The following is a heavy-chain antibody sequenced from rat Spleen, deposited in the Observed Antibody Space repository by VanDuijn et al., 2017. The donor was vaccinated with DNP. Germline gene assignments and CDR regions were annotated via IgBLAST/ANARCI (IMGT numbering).Heavy chain of an antibody. CDR3: ARAGWHGWLAY. J-gene: IGHJ3*01. V-gene: IGHV5S10*01. CDR2: ILYDGGRT. Sequence: EVQLVESGGGLVRPGRSLKLSCATSGFTFSDCNMAWVRQAPKKGLEWVATILYDGGRTYYRNSVKGRFTISRDNAQNTLYLQMSKLGSEDTAIYYCARAGWHGWLAYWGQGTLVTVSS. D-gene: IGHD1-11*01. CDR1: GFTFSDCN.